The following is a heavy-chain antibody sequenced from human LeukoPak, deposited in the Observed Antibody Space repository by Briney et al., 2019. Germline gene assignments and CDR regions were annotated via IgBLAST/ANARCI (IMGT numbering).Heavy chain of an antibody. V-gene: IGHV1-18*01. Sequence: ASVKVSCKASGYTFTSYGISWVRQAPGQGLEWMGWISAYNGNTNHAQKLQGRVTMNTDTHTSTAYMELRSLRSDDTDVYYCARNLSIRAVTTYYYFAYWGQGTLVTVYS. CDR1: GYTFTSYG. J-gene: IGHJ4*02. CDR2: ISAYNGNT. D-gene: IGHD4-17*01. CDR3: ARNLSIRAVTTYYYFAY.